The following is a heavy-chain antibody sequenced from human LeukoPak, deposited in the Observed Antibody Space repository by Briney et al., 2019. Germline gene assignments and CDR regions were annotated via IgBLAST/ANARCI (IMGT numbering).Heavy chain of an antibody. CDR3: ARATGTAGGAFDI. Sequence: GRSLRLSCAASGFTFSSYAMHWVRQAPGKGLEWVAVISYDGSNKYYADSVKGRFTISRDNSKNTLYLQMNSLRAEDTAVYYCARATGTAGGAFDIWGQGTMVTVSS. J-gene: IGHJ3*02. D-gene: IGHD1-1*01. CDR1: GFTFSSYA. CDR2: ISYDGSNK. V-gene: IGHV3-30-3*01.